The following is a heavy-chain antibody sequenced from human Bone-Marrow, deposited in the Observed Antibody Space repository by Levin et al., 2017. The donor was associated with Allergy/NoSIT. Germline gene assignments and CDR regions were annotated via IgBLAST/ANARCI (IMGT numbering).Heavy chain of an antibody. CDR3: ARGGLYCSGGDCYTAYYYMDV. D-gene: IGHD2-8*02. V-gene: IGHV4-34*01. CDR2: INHSGST. J-gene: IGHJ6*03. Sequence: SQTLSLTCAVYGGSFSNYYWSWIRQPPEKGLEWIGEINHSGSTNYNPSLKSRVTISLDTSKNQFSLKLSSVTAADTAVYYCARGGLYCSGGDCYTAYYYMDVWGKGTTVTVSS. CDR1: GGSFSNYY.